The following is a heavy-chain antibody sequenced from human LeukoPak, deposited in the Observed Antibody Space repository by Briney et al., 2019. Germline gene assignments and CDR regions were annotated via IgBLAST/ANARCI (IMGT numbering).Heavy chain of an antibody. D-gene: IGHD6-13*01. J-gene: IGHJ4*02. CDR1: GYTFTGYY. V-gene: IGHV1-2*04. CDR3: ATGAQLPGIAAAGVY. CDR2: INPNSGGT. Sequence: ASVKVSCKASGYTFTGYYMHWVRQAPGQGLEWMGWINPNSGGTNYAQKFQGWVTMTRDTSISTAYMELSRLRSEDTAVYYCATGAQLPGIAAAGVYWGQGTLVTVSS.